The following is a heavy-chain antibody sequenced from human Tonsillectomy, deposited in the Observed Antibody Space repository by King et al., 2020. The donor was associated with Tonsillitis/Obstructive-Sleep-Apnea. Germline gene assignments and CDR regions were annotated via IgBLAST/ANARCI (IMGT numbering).Heavy chain of an antibody. Sequence: EVQLVESGGGLVQPGGSLRLSCAASGFTFSSYWMSWVRQAPGKGLEWVANIKQDGSEKYYVDSVKGRFTISRDNAKNSLYLQMNSLRAEDTAVYYCATDQGRYCSSTSCYKKLGMDVWGQGTTVTVSS. CDR1: GFTFSSYW. D-gene: IGHD2-2*02. J-gene: IGHJ6*02. CDR3: ATDQGRYCSSTSCYKKLGMDV. CDR2: IKQDGSEK. V-gene: IGHV3-7*03.